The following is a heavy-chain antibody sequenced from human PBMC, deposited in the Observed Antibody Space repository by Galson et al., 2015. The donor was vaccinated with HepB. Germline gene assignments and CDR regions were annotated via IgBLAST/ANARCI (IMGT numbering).Heavy chain of an antibody. J-gene: IGHJ4*02. V-gene: IGHV3-66*02. CDR3: ARFRTLVISSWYIGDYRDY. CDR2: IYSGGST. CDR1: GFTVSSNY. Sequence: SLRLSCAASGFTVSSNYMSWVRQAPGKGLEWVSVIYSGGSTYYADSVKGQFTIPRDNSKNTLYLQMNSLRAEDTAVYYCARFRTLVISSWYIGDYRDYWGQGTLVTVSS. D-gene: IGHD6-13*01.